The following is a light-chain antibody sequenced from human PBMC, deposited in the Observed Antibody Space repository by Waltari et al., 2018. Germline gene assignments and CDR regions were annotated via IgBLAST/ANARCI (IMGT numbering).Light chain of an antibody. CDR1: SSDVGSYNL. CDR3: CSYARSGTVL. J-gene: IGLJ2*01. V-gene: IGLV2-23*02. Sequence: SALTQPASVSGSPGQSITISCTGTSSDVGSYNLVSWYQQHPGKAPKLMIYEVVKRPSVVVNRFSGSTSANAASLTISGLQAEDEGDYYCCSYARSGTVLFGGGTKLTVL. CDR2: EVV.